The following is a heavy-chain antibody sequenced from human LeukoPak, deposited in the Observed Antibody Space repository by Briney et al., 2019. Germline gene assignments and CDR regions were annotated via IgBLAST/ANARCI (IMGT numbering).Heavy chain of an antibody. Sequence: SETLSLTCTVSGGSISSYYWSWIRQPPGKGLEWIGYIYYSGSTNYNPSLKSRVTISVDTSKNQFSLELSSVTAADTAVYYCASLPFSAATGSNDYWGQGTLVTVSS. J-gene: IGHJ4*02. D-gene: IGHD6-25*01. V-gene: IGHV4-59*01. CDR3: ASLPFSAATGSNDY. CDR1: GGSISSYY. CDR2: IYYSGST.